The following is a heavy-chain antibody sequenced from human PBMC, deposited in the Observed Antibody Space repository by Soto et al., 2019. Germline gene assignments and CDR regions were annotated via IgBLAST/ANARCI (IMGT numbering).Heavy chain of an antibody. CDR1: GYTFISHA. Sequence: QVQLVQSGAEVKQPGASVKVSCKASGYTFISHAIHWVRQAPGQGLEWMGWINAVSDNTKYSEKFQGRVTITRDTTASTGYLDLNSLRSEDTAVYYWSRGTGSSWFGYWGQGTLVTVSS. J-gene: IGHJ4*02. V-gene: IGHV1-3*01. CDR2: INAVSDNT. CDR3: SRGTGSSWFGY. D-gene: IGHD6-13*01.